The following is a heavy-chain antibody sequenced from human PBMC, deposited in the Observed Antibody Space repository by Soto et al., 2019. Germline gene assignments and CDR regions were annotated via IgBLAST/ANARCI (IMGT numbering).Heavy chain of an antibody. J-gene: IGHJ6*02. CDR2: IIPIFGTA. Sequence: SVKVXCKASGGTLSSYAISWVRQAPGQGLEWMGGIIPIFGTANYAQKFQGRVTITADESTSTAYMELSSLRSEDTAVYYCARGRVYGDPDLDYYSGLDVWGQGTTVTVSS. CDR3: ARGRVYGDPDLDYYSGLDV. D-gene: IGHD4-17*01. V-gene: IGHV1-69*13. CDR1: GGTLSSYA.